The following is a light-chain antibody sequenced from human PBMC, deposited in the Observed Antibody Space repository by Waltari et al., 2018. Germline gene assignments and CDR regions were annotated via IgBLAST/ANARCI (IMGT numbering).Light chain of an antibody. CDR2: EVT. J-gene: IGLJ1*01. V-gene: IGLV2-8*01. CDR1: SSDVGGYNS. Sequence: QSALTQPPSASGSPGQSVAISCTGTSSDVGGYNSVSWYQQHPGKAPKPMIYEVTKRPSGVPDRFSGSKSGNSASLTVSGLQAEDEADYYCSSYAGSNNVFGTGTKVTVL. CDR3: SSYAGSNNV.